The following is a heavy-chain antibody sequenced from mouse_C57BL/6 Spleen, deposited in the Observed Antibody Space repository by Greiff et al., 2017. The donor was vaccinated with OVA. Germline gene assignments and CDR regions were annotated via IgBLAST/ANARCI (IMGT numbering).Heavy chain of an antibody. V-gene: IGHV1-53*01. J-gene: IGHJ1*03. CDR1: GYTFTSYW. Sequence: QVQLQQSGTELVKPGASVKLSCKASGYTFTSYWMHWVKQRPGQGLEWIGNINPSNGGTNYNEKFKSKATLTVDKSSSTAYMQLSSLTSEDSAVYYCARRDYYGSLYWYFDVWGTGTTVTVSS. CDR3: ARRDYYGSLYWYFDV. CDR2: INPSNGGT. D-gene: IGHD1-1*01.